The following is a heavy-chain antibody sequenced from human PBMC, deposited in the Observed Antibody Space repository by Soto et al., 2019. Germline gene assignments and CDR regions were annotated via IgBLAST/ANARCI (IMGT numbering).Heavy chain of an antibody. CDR1: GGSVSSGGYY. V-gene: IGHV4-31*03. J-gene: IGHJ5*02. CDR2: IYNSGST. Sequence: QVQLQESGPGLVKPSETLSLTCTVSGGSVSSGGYYWSWIRQQPGKGLEWIGYIYNSGSTYYNTSHRCRVTISVDTSKNQLCMKVRSLPAADTVVYYGARGQAGVFWRGRNDHWFDPWGQGTLVTVSS. D-gene: IGHD3-3*01. CDR3: ARGQAGVFWRGRNDHWFDP.